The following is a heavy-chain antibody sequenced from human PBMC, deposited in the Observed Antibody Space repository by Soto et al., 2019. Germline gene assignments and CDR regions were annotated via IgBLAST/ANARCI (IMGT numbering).Heavy chain of an antibody. CDR2: IIPIFGTA. CDR3: AIEYSSWPPYYPIGY. D-gene: IGHD3-22*01. J-gene: IGHJ4*02. CDR1: GGTFSSYS. Sequence: SVKVSCKASGGTFSSYSISWVRQAPGQGLEWMGGIIPIFGTANYAQKFQGRVTITAAESTSTADMELSSLRSEDTAVYYCAIEYSSWPPYYPIGYWGQGTLVTVSS. V-gene: IGHV1-69*13.